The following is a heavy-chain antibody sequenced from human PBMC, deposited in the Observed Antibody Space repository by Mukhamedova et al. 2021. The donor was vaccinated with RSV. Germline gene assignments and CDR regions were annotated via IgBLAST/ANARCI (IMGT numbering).Heavy chain of an antibody. CDR2: IYTSGSS. D-gene: IGHD1-1*01. J-gene: IGHJ6*02. CDR3: SREKEEAKRSLDV. V-gene: IGHV4-4*07. Sequence: WSWIRQPAGKGLEWIGRIYTSGSSNYIPSLKSRVTMSVDTSKNQLSLKLSSVTAADPAVYYCSREKEEAKRSLDVWGQGTTGIGS.